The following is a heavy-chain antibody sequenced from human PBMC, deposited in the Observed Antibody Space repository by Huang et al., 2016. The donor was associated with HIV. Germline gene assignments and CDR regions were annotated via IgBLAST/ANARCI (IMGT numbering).Heavy chain of an antibody. Sequence: QVKLVESGGGVVQPGRSLRLSCAASGFTFSSYGMHWVRQAPGKGLEWVALLSYDGRNNYYEYSVKGRFTISRDNSKNTLYLQMNSLRAEDTAVYYCAKGNPLSITMIGHDWGQGTLVTVSS. J-gene: IGHJ4*02. V-gene: IGHV3-30*18. CDR3: AKGNPLSITMIGHD. CDR2: LSYDGRNN. D-gene: IGHD3-10*02. CDR1: GFTFSSYG.